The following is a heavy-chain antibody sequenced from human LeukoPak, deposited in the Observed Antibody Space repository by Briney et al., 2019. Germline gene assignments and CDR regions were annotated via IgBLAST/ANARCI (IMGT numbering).Heavy chain of an antibody. CDR1: GFTLGSYW. J-gene: IGHJ4*02. D-gene: IGHD1-26*01. CDR2: INIDGSSG. Sequence: GGSLRLSCAVSGFTLGSYWMHWVRQAPGKGLVWVSRINIDGSSGSYADSVEGRFTISRDNAKNTLYLQMNSLRAEDTAVYYCTREVSGSLYFDYWGQGTLVTVSS. V-gene: IGHV3-74*01. CDR3: TREVSGSLYFDY.